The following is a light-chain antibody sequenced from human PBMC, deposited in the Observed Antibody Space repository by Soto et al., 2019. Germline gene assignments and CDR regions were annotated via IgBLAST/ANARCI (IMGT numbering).Light chain of an antibody. CDR3: QQYNSYSYT. Sequence: DIQMTQSPSTLSASVGDRVTITCRASQSISSWLAWYQQKPGKAPKLLIYDASSLESGVPSRFSGSGSGPEFTLTISSLQPDDFATYYCQQYNSYSYTFGQGTKVDIK. CDR2: DAS. CDR1: QSISSW. J-gene: IGKJ2*01. V-gene: IGKV1-5*01.